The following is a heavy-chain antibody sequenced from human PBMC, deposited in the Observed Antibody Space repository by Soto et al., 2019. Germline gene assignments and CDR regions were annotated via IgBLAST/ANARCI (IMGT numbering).Heavy chain of an antibody. CDR3: ARDVGNYYDSSPTGQFAY. J-gene: IGHJ4*02. V-gene: IGHV4-4*02. CDR2: ISHSGSS. Sequence: PSETLSLTCAVSGVSISRTNWWTWVRQPPGKGLEWIGGISHSGSSNYNASLKRRVTISVDKSKNQFSLKLSALTAAGTAVCYCARDVGNYYDSSPTGQFAYWGQGTLVT. D-gene: IGHD3-22*01. CDR1: GVSISRTNW.